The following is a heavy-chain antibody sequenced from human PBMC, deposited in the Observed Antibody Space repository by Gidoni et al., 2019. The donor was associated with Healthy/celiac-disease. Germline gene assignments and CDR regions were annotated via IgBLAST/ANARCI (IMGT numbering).Heavy chain of an antibody. Sequence: EVQLVETGGGLIQHGGSLRLSCSASWFTVSRNYMRWVRQAPGKGLEWGSVIYSGGSTYDADSVKGRFTISRDNSKNTLYLQMNSLRAEDTAVYYCARDQGTGEFDYWGQGTLVTVSS. CDR1: WFTVSRNY. D-gene: IGHD7-27*01. CDR3: ARDQGTGEFDY. J-gene: IGHJ4*02. V-gene: IGHV3-53*02. CDR2: IYSGGST.